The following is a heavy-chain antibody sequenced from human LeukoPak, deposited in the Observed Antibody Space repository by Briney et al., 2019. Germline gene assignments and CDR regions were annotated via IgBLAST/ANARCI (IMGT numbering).Heavy chain of an antibody. D-gene: IGHD3-16*01. Sequence: PGGSLRLSCTASGFTFGDYAMSWVRQAPGRGREWVGLIRSEAYGGTTEYAASVKGRFTISRDDSKSIAYLQMNSLKTEDTAVYYCTRVGGSYTFDYWGQGTLVTVSS. CDR1: GFTFGDYA. CDR2: IRSEAYGGTT. CDR3: TRVGGSYTFDY. V-gene: IGHV3-49*04. J-gene: IGHJ4*02.